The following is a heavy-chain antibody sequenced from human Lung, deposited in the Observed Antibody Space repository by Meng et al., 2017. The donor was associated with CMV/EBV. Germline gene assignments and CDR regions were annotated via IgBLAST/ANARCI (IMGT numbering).Heavy chain of an antibody. CDR3: ARDATIFGVVDPYYYGMDV. Sequence: SETXSLXXTVSGGSISSSSYYWGWIRQPPGKGLEWIGSIYYSGSTYYNPSLKSRVTISVDTSKNQFSLKLSSVTAADTAVYYCARDATIFGVVDPYYYGMDVWGQGTXVTVSS. D-gene: IGHD3-3*01. CDR2: IYYSGST. CDR1: GGSISSSSYY. J-gene: IGHJ6*02. V-gene: IGHV4-39*02.